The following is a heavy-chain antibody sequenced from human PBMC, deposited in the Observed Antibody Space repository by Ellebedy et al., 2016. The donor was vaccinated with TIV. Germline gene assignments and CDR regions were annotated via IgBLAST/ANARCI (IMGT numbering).Heavy chain of an antibody. CDR3: ARDRWVVVVTGPDY. CDR2: ISYDGSNK. D-gene: IGHD3-22*01. V-gene: IGHV3-30-3*01. Sequence: GGSLRLSCAASGFTFSSYALHWVRQAPGKGLEWVAVISYDGSNKYYADSVKGRFTISRGNSKNTLYLQMNSLRPEDTAVYYCARDRWVVVVTGPDYWGQGTLVTVSS. J-gene: IGHJ4*02. CDR1: GFTFSSYA.